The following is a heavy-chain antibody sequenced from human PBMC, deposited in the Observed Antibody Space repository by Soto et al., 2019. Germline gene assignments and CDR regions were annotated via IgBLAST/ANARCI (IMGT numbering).Heavy chain of an antibody. J-gene: IGHJ1*01. Sequence: SETLSITCTVSGGSISSYYWSWIRQPPGKGLEWIGYIYYSGSTNYNPSLKSRVTISVDTSKNQFSLKLSSVTAADTAVYYCARLGPSRASEYFQHWGQGTLVTVSS. CDR3: ARLGPSRASEYFQH. V-gene: IGHV4-59*01. CDR2: IYYSGST. CDR1: GGSISSYY. D-gene: IGHD3-16*01.